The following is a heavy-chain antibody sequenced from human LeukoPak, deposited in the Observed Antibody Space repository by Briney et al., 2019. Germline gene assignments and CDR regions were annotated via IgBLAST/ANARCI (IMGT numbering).Heavy chain of an antibody. J-gene: IGHJ5*02. CDR2: IYYSGST. D-gene: IGHD3-10*01. CDR3: ARAKMTMIRGVIRGDGFDP. V-gene: IGHV4-39*07. Sequence: PSETLSLTCTVSGGSISSSSYYWGWIRQPPGKGLEWIGSIYYSGSTYYNPSLKSRVTISVDTSKNQFSLKLSSVTAADTAVYYCARAKMTMIRGVIRGDGFDPWGQGTMVTVSS. CDR1: GGSISSSSYY.